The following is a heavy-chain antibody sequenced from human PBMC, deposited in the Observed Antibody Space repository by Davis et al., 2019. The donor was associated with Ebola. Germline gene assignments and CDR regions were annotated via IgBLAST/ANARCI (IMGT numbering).Heavy chain of an antibody. V-gene: IGHV3-21*04. CDR3: ARADHYDFWSGYYRNWFDP. D-gene: IGHD3-3*01. CDR1: GFSFSSCS. J-gene: IGHJ5*02. Sequence: GGSLRLSCAASGFSFSSCSMNWVRQAPGKGLEWVSSISSSSTYRYYVDSVKCRCTISRDNAKNSLYLQMNSLRAEDTAVYYCARADHYDFWSGYYRNWFDPWGQGTLVTVSS. CDR2: ISSSSTYR.